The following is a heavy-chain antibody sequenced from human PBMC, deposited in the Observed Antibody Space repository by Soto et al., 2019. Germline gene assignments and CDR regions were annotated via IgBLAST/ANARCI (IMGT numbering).Heavy chain of an antibody. CDR1: GFTVSTYG. CDR2: ISRDGGTK. D-gene: IGHD3-3*01. J-gene: IGHJ1*01. Sequence: QVQLVESGGGVVQPGRSLRLSCAVSGFTVSTYGMHWVRQAPGKGLEWVAVISRDGGTKYYADSVKVRFTISRDNWLKWIAGITTLGGINYHPGSVQGPFNISKEKSRNTVFLEINSLRRDEKAGYYCSGEVASGQWGQGNMVTVAP. CDR3: GPFNISKEKSRNTVFLEINSLRRDEKAGYYCSGEVASGQ. V-gene: IGHV3-30*03.